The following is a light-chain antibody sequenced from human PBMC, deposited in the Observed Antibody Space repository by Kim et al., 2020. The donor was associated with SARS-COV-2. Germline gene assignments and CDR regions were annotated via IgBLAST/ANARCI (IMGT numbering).Light chain of an antibody. V-gene: IGLV3-21*04. Sequence: SYELTQPPSVSFSPVKTARITCGGNNIGSKSVHWYQQKPGQAPVLVIYYDSDRPSGIPERFSGSNSGNTATLTISRVEAGDEADYYCQVWDSSSDHPRVFGTGTKVTVL. CDR3: QVWDSSSDHPRV. CDR1: NIGSKS. CDR2: YDS. J-gene: IGLJ1*01.